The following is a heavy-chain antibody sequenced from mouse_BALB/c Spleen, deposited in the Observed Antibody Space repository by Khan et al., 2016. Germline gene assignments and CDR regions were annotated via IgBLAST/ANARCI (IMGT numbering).Heavy chain of an antibody. CDR1: GYTFTTYT. D-gene: IGHD2-1*01. V-gene: IGHV1-4*01. J-gene: IGHJ2*01. CDR3: ARSYANYVDSDY. CDR2: INPSSGYT. Sequence: QVQLQQSGAELARPGASVKMSCKASGYTFTTYTMHWAKQRPGQGLEWIGYINPSSGYTNYNQKFKDKATLTADKSANTAYMQLSRLTSEDSAVYYCARSYANYVDSDYWGQGTALSVSS.